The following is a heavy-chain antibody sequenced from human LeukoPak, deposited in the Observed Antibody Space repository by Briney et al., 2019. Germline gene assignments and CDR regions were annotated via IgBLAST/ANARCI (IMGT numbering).Heavy chain of an antibody. V-gene: IGHV3-48*03. CDR3: ARLDASGLDY. CDR2: ISGSGRTI. Sequence: GGSLRLSCAASGFTFDDYGMNWVRQAPGKGLEWVSYISGSGRTIYYANSVKGRFTISRDNAKNSLYLQMNSLRADDTAVYYCARLDASGLDYWGQGTLVTVSS. J-gene: IGHJ4*02. CDR1: GFTFDDYG. D-gene: IGHD6-19*01.